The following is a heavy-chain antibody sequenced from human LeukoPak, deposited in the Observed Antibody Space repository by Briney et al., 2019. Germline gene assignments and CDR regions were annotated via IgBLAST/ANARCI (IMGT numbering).Heavy chain of an antibody. V-gene: IGHV3-23*01. D-gene: IGHD2-8*01. CDR3: ADGNRCTSPNCLGYYYFYMDV. J-gene: IGHJ6*03. CDR2: FSGSGGTT. Sequence: GGSLRLSCAASGFTFSSYGMNWVRQAPGRGLEWVSGFSGSGGTTYYADSVKGRFTISRDNSKNTLYLQMNSLRAEDTAVYYCADGNRCTSPNCLGYYYFYMDVWGKGTTVTVSS. CDR1: GFTFSSYG.